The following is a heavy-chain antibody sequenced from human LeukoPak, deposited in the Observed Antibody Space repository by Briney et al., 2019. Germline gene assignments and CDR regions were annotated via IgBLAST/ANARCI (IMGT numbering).Heavy chain of an antibody. Sequence: PGGSLRLSCAASGFTFSSYWMSWVRQAPGKGPEWVANIKQDGSAKYYVDSLRGRFTISRDNAENSLYLQMSSLRVEDTAVYYCARDEGSGSWYYWGQGTLVTVSS. D-gene: IGHD3-10*01. CDR3: ARDEGSGSWYY. J-gene: IGHJ4*02. V-gene: IGHV3-7*01. CDR1: GFTFSSYW. CDR2: IKQDGSAK.